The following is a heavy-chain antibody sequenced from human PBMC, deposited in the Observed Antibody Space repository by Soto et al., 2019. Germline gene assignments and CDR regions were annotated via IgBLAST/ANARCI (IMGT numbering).Heavy chain of an antibody. D-gene: IGHD2-2*03. V-gene: IGHV1-69*13. Sequence: ASVKVSCKASGGTFSSYAISWVRQAPGQGLEWMGGIIPIFGTANYAQKFQGRVTITADESTSTAYMELSSLRAEDTAVYYCAKDLGWIADYYYYGMDVWGQGTTVTVSS. CDR2: IIPIFGTA. CDR3: AKDLGWIADYYYYGMDV. J-gene: IGHJ6*02. CDR1: GGTFSSYA.